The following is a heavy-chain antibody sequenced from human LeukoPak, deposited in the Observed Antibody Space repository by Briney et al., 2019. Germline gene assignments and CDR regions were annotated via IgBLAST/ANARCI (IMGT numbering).Heavy chain of an antibody. Sequence: GESLKISCKGSGYSFTSYWIGWARQMPGKGLEWMGIIYPGDSDTRYSPSFQGQVTISADKSISTAYLQWSSLKASDTAMYYCAISLGYCSSTNCFFDSWGQGTLVTVSS. J-gene: IGHJ4*02. D-gene: IGHD2-2*01. CDR1: GYSFTSYW. CDR3: AISLGYCSSTNCFFDS. V-gene: IGHV5-51*01. CDR2: IYPGDSDT.